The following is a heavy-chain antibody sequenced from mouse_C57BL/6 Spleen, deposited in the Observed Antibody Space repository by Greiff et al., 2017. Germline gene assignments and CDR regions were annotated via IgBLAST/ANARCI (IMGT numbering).Heavy chain of an antibody. CDR3: AREGNTTVYYFDY. Sequence: QVQLKQPGAELVKPGASVKLSCKASGYTFTSYWMHWVKQRPGRGLEWIGRIDPNSGGTKYNEKFKSKATLTVDKPSSTAYMKLSSLTSEDSAVYYCAREGNTTVYYFDYWGQGTTLTVSS. CDR1: GYTFTSYW. V-gene: IGHV1-72*01. D-gene: IGHD1-1*01. CDR2: IDPNSGGT. J-gene: IGHJ2*01.